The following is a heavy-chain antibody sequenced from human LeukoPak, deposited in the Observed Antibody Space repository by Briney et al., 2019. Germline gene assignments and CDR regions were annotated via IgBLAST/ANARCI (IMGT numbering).Heavy chain of an antibody. CDR2: IYPGDSDT. D-gene: IGHD3-22*01. CDR3: ARQGYHYDSLGYYSDY. Sequence: GESLKISCKASGYSFNTYWIVWVRQMPGKGLEWMGVIYPGDSDTRYSPSFQGQVTISADKSISTAYLQWSSLKASDTAMYYCARQGYHYDSLGYYSDYWGQGALVTVSP. J-gene: IGHJ4*02. V-gene: IGHV5-51*01. CDR1: GYSFNTYW.